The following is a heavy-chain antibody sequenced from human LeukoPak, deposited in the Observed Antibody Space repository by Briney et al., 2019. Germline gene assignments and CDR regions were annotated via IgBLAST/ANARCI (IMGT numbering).Heavy chain of an antibody. V-gene: IGHV3-7*01. Sequence: GGSLRLSCAASGFTFTNNWMTWFRQAPGKGLEWVANVNEDGSEKNYVDSVKGRFTISRDNAKNSVYLQMNNLRVEETAVHYCARGRGWIDPWGQGTLVTVSS. J-gene: IGHJ5*02. CDR2: VNEDGSEK. CDR1: GFTFTNNW. D-gene: IGHD5-24*01. CDR3: ARGRGWIDP.